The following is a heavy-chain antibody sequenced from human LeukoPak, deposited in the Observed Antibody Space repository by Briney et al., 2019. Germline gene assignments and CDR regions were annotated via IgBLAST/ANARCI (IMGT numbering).Heavy chain of an antibody. J-gene: IGHJ4*02. CDR3: ARGSSSWYPDFDY. CDR1: GFTFSSYG. V-gene: IGHV3-30*02. D-gene: IGHD6-13*01. Sequence: GGSLRLSCAASGFTFSSYGMHWVRQAPGKGLEWVTFIRYDGSKKYYADSVKGRFTISRDNSKNTLYLQMNSLRPEDTAVYYCARGSSSWYPDFDYWGQGTLVTVSS. CDR2: IRYDGSKK.